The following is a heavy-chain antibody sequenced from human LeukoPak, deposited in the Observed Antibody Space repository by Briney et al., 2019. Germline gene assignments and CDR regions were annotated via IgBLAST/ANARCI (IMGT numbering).Heavy chain of an antibody. V-gene: IGHV4-39*01. CDR1: GGSISSSNYY. J-gene: IGHJ5*02. CDR2: IYYSGST. Sequence: PSETLSLTCTVSGGSISSSNYYWGWIRQPPGKGLEWIGSIYYSGSTYYNPSLKSRVTISVDTSKNQFSLKLSSGTAADTAVYYCASRPQQQLVDWFDPWGQGTLVTVSS. CDR3: ASRPQQQLVDWFDP. D-gene: IGHD6-13*01.